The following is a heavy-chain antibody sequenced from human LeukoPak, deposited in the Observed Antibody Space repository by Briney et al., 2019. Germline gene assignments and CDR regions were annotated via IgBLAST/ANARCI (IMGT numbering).Heavy chain of an antibody. CDR3: ARDRREVYYYYYYMDV. Sequence: GGSLRLSCAASGFTFSSYSMNWVRQAPGKGLEWVSSISSSSSYIYYADSVKGRFTISRDNAKNSLYLQMNSLRAEDTAVYYCARDRREVYYYYYYMDVWGKGTTVTISS. D-gene: IGHD6-6*01. J-gene: IGHJ6*03. CDR1: GFTFSSYS. CDR2: ISSSSSYI. V-gene: IGHV3-21*01.